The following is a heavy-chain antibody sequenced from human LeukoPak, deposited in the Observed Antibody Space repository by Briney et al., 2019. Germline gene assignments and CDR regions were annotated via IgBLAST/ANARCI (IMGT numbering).Heavy chain of an antibody. Sequence: PSETLSLTCAVYGGSFSGYYWSWIRQPPGKGLEWIGEINHSGSTNYNPSLKSRVTISVDTSKNQFSLKLSSVTAADTAVYYCARDQGGYYSNYWFDPWGQGTLVTVSS. D-gene: IGHD4-11*01. CDR3: ARDQGGYYSNYWFDP. CDR1: GGSFSGYY. J-gene: IGHJ5*02. CDR2: INHSGST. V-gene: IGHV4-34*01.